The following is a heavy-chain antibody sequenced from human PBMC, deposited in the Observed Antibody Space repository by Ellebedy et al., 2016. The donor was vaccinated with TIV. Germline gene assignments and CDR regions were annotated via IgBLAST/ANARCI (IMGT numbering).Heavy chain of an antibody. CDR3: ARDRIAAAGYYYYYGMDV. CDR2: ISYDGSNK. Sequence: PGGSLRLSCAASGFTFDDYAMHWVRQAPGKGLEWVAVISYDGSNKYYADSVKGRFTISRDNAKNSLYLQMNSLRAEDTAVYYCARDRIAAAGYYYYYGMDVWGQGTTVTVSS. J-gene: IGHJ6*02. V-gene: IGHV3-30-3*01. CDR1: GFTFDDYA. D-gene: IGHD6-13*01.